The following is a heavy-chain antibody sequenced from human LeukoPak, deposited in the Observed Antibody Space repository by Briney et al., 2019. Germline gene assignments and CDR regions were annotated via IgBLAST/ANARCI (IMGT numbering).Heavy chain of an antibody. V-gene: IGHV1-18*01. CDR1: GYSFNKFG. CDR3: VRVGSAYGDPLEFDF. J-gene: IGHJ4*02. D-gene: IGHD4-17*01. Sequence: ASVKVSCKASGYSFNKFGISWVRQAPGRGLEWMGRISGHNGNTDSAQKLQDRVTMTTDNSMSTAYLELRSLRSDDTAVYFCVRVGSAYGDPLEFDFWGQGTLVTVSS. CDR2: ISGHNGNT.